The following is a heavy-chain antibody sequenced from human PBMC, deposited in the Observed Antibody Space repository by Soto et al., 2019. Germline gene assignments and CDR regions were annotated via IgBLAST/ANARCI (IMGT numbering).Heavy chain of an antibody. CDR3: ATRRSGSRFDY. D-gene: IGHD1-26*01. Sequence: KASETLSLTCAVYGGSFSGYYWSWIRQPPGKGLEWIGEINHSGSTNYNPSLKSRVTISVDTSKNQFSLKLSSVTAADTAVYYCATRRSGSRFDYWGQGTLVTVSS. J-gene: IGHJ4*02. CDR2: INHSGST. V-gene: IGHV4-34*01. CDR1: GGSFSGYY.